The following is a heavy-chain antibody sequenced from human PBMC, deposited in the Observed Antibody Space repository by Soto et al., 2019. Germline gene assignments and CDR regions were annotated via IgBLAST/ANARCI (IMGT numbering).Heavy chain of an antibody. Sequence: PSETLSLTCTVSGGSISSHYWSWIRQPPGKRLEWIGYVHNSGSTNYNPSLKSRVTTAVDTSKNQFSLKLSSVTAADTAVYYCARGSGPNDAFDIWGQGTMVTVSS. CDR3: ARGSGPNDAFDI. CDR2: VHNSGST. D-gene: IGHD2-15*01. CDR1: GGSISSHY. J-gene: IGHJ3*02. V-gene: IGHV4-59*11.